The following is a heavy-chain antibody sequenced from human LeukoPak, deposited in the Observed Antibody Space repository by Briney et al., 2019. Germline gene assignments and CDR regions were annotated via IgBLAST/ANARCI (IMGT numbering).Heavy chain of an antibody. D-gene: IGHD2-15*01. V-gene: IGHV4-39*01. CDR2: LYYSGST. J-gene: IGHJ4*02. CDR1: DGSVSSSSYS. CDR3: AAQVYCSGGSCYSRYFDY. Sequence: KPSETLSLTCTVSDGSVSSSSYSWGWIRQPPGKGLEWIGSLYYSGSTYYNPSLKSRVTISADTSKNQFSLKLTSVTAADTAVFYCAAQVYCSGGSCYSRYFDYWGQGTLVTVSS.